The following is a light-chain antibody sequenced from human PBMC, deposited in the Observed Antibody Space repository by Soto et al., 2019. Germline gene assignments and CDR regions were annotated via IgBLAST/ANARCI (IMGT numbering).Light chain of an antibody. CDR3: QQANSFPPS. Sequence: DIQMTQSPSSLSASVGDRVTITCRASRNVNNFLNWYQQKPGKAPNLLIYGASRLQIGVPSLFTGSGSETDFTLTISSLQPEDFATYYCQQANSFPPSFGPGTKVDIK. J-gene: IGKJ3*01. CDR1: RNVNNF. V-gene: IGKV1-39*01. CDR2: GAS.